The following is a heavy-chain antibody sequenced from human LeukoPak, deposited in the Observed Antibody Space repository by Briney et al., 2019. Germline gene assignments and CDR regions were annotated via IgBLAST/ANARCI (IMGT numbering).Heavy chain of an antibody. V-gene: IGHV3-21*01. J-gene: IGHJ4*02. CDR2: ISDSGSNV. D-gene: IGHD6-13*01. Sequence: PGGSLRLSCAASGFTFSNYNMDWVRQAPGKGLEWVSSISDSGSNVYYADSVKGRFTISRDNAKNSLFLQMNSLRAEDTAVYYCAREVKKGVAAAGSRDYWGQGTLVTVSS. CDR3: AREVKKGVAAAGSRDY. CDR1: GFTFSNYN.